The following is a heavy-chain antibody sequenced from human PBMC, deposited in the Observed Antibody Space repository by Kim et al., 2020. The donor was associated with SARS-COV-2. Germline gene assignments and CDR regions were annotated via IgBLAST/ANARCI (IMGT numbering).Heavy chain of an antibody. J-gene: IGHJ4*02. Sequence: TTYAQKVQGRVTVTSETSASTVYMQMSSLRSEDTAVYYCAREAAIAATKHFDYWGQGTLVTVSS. CDR3: AREAAIAATKHFDY. CDR2: T. V-gene: IGHV1-46*01. D-gene: IGHD2-15*01.